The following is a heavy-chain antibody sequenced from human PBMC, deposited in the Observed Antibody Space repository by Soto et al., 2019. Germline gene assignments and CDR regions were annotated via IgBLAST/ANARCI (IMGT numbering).Heavy chain of an antibody. Sequence: QVQLQQWGAGLLKPSETLSLTCAVYGGSFSGYYWCWIRQPPGKGLEWYGEINHSGSTNYNPSLKSRVTVSVDTSRNQFSRKLSSVTAADTAVYYWARRNSRKYYYYMDVWGKGTTVTVSS. CDR2: INHSGST. J-gene: IGHJ6*03. CDR3: ARRNSRKYYYYMDV. V-gene: IGHV4-34*01. D-gene: IGHD4-4*01. CDR1: GGSFSGYY.